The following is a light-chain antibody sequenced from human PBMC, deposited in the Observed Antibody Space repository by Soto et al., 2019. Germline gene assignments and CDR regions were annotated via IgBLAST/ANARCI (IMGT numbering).Light chain of an antibody. V-gene: IGKV3-15*01. Sequence: EIVMTQSPATLSVSPGERATLSCRASQSVSSNLAWYQQKPGQTPRLLIYGASTRATGIPARFSGSGSGTEFTLTISSLQSKDFAVYYCQHRFTFGPGTKVDIK. CDR1: QSVSSN. J-gene: IGKJ3*01. CDR2: GAS. CDR3: QHRFT.